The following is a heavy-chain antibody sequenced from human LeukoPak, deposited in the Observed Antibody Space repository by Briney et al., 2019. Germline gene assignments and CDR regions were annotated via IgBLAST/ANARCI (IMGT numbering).Heavy chain of an antibody. CDR2: INTISSYT. D-gene: IGHD3-9*01. J-gene: IGHJ4*02. CDR1: GFTFSDYH. CDR3: ATAPYDILTGYSPYYFDY. Sequence: PGGSLRLSCAASGFTFSDYHMSWIRQAPGQGLEWVSNINTISSYTNYADSVKGRFTISRDNAKNSLYLQMNSLRAEDTAVYYCATAPYDILTGYSPYYFDYWGQGTLVTVSS. V-gene: IGHV3-11*06.